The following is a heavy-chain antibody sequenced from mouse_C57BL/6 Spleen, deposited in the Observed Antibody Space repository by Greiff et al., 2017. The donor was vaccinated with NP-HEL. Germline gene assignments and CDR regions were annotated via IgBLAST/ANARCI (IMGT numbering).Heavy chain of an antibody. V-gene: IGHV1-82*01. CDR3: ARLNWVYYAMDY. Sequence: VKLVESGPELVKPGASVKISCKASGYAFSSSWMNWVKQRPGKGLEWIGRIYPGDGDTNYNGKFKGKATLTADKSSRTAYMQLSSLTAEDSAVYFCARLNWVYYAMDYWGQGTSVTVSS. D-gene: IGHD4-1*01. CDR1: GYAFSSSW. J-gene: IGHJ4*01. CDR2: IYPGDGDT.